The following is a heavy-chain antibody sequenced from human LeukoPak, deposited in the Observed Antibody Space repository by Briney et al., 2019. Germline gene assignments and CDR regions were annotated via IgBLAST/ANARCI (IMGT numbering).Heavy chain of an antibody. J-gene: IGHJ3*02. CDR3: ARGVTARDSYDI. D-gene: IGHD2-21*02. CDR2: ISTYDVDT. CDR1: GFTFTDFG. V-gene: IGHV1-18*01. Sequence: GASVKVSCKASGFTFTDFGVSWVRRARGQGLEWMGWISTYDVDTKYAQKFQGRVTMTTDTSTSTAYMDLRSLRSDDTAVYYCARGVTARDSYDIWGQGTMLIVSS.